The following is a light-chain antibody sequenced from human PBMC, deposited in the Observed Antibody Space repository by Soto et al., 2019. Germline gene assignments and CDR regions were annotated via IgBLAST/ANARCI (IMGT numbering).Light chain of an antibody. Sequence: DIQMTQSPSTLSASVGDRVTITCRASQSISSWLAWYQQKPGKDPSLLIYKASTLQGGVPARFSGSGSGTELTLTISSLQPDDFATYYCQQYHDYSRTFGQGTKVEI. J-gene: IGKJ1*01. CDR1: QSISSW. V-gene: IGKV1-5*03. CDR2: KAS. CDR3: QQYHDYSRT.